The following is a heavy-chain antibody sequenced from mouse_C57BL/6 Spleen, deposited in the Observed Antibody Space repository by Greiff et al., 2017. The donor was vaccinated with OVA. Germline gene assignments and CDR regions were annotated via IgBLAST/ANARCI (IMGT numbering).Heavy chain of an antibody. V-gene: IGHV1-82*01. CDR1: GYAFSSSW. D-gene: IGHD1-1*01. Sequence: VQLVESGPELVKPGASVKISCKASGYAFSSSWMNWVKQRPGKGLEWIGRIYPGDGDTNYNGKFKGKATLTADKSSSTAYMQLSSLTSEDSAVYFCARWPDYYGSSHFAYWGQGTLVTVSA. CDR2: IYPGDGDT. J-gene: IGHJ3*01. CDR3: ARWPDYYGSSHFAY.